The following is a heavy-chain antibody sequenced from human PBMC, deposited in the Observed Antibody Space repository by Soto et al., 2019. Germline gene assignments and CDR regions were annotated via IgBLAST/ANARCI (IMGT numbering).Heavy chain of an antibody. CDR3: TRDASRDSSARGWFDP. D-gene: IGHD6-13*01. Sequence: GGSLRLSCTASGFTFSDYYMSWIRQAPGKGLEWISYLSSASDYSTYADSVKGRFTISRDNAKNSLHLQMNSLRAEDTAVYYCTRDASRDSSARGWFDPWGPGTLVTVSS. CDR1: GFTFSDYY. V-gene: IGHV3-11*06. CDR2: LSSASDYS. J-gene: IGHJ5*02.